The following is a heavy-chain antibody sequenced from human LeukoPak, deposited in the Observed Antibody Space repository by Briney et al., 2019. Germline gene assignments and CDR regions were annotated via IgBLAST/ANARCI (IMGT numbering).Heavy chain of an antibody. V-gene: IGHV1-46*01. CDR3: ARGLGASHRDYYYMDV. CDR1: GYTFTSYY. Sequence: GASVKVSCKASGYTFTSYYMHWVRQAPGQGLEWMGIINPSGGSTSYAQKFQGRVTMTRDTSTSTVYMELSSLRSEDTAVYYCARGLGASHRDYYYMDVWGKGTTVTVSS. CDR2: INPSGGST. D-gene: IGHD6-19*01. J-gene: IGHJ6*03.